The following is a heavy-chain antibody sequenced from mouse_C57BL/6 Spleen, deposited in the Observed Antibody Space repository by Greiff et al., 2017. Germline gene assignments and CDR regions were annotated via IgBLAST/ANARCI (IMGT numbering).Heavy chain of an antibody. J-gene: IGHJ3*01. CDR2: ISSGSSTI. Sequence: EVQLQESGGGLVKPGGSLKLSCAASGFTFSDYGMHWVRQAPEKGLEWVAYISSGSSTIYYANTVKSRFTITRDNAKNTLFLQMTSLRSEDTAVYYCAREVTRFAYWGQGTLVTVSA. CDR3: AREVTRFAY. CDR1: GFTFSDYG. D-gene: IGHD2-2*01. V-gene: IGHV5-17*01.